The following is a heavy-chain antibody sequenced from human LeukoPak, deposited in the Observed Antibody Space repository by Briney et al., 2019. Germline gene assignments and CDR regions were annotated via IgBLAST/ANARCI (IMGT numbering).Heavy chain of an antibody. CDR1: GFTFSSYG. V-gene: IGHV3-30*03. J-gene: IGHJ5*02. Sequence: LAGGSLRLSCAASGFTFSSYGMHWVRQAPGKGLEWVAVISYDGSNKYYADSVKGRFTISRDNSKNTLYLQMNSLRAEDTAVYYCARRIQLWSLNWFGPWGQGTLVTVSS. D-gene: IGHD5-18*01. CDR2: ISYDGSNK. CDR3: ARRIQLWSLNWFGP.